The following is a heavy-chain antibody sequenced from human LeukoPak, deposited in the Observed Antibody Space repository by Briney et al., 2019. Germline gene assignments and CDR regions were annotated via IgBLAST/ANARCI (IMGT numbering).Heavy chain of an antibody. D-gene: IGHD6-19*01. J-gene: IGHJ4*02. CDR3: ARDMNYSSGWYLGY. CDR1: GFTFSSYW. Sequence: GGSRRLSCAASGFTFSSYWMHWVRQAPGKGLVWVSRINSDGSSTSYADSVKGRFTISRDNAKNTLYLQMNSLRAEDTAVYYCARDMNYSSGWYLGYWGQGTLVTVSS. V-gene: IGHV3-74*01. CDR2: INSDGSST.